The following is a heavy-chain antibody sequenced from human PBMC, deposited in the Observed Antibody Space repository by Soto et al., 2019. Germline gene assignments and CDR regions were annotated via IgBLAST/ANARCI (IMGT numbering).Heavy chain of an antibody. V-gene: IGHV1-18*01. J-gene: IGHJ4*02. CDR1: GYTFTRYY. Sequence: ASVKVSCKASGYTFTRYYINWVRQAPGQGLEWMGWVSAYNGNTHYEQKLQGRVNLTTDTSTSTAYKELRSLRSDDTAVYFCARGGQWDFLSDYWGQGTLVTVSS. CDR2: VSAYNGNT. CDR3: ARGGQWDFLSDY. D-gene: IGHD1-26*01.